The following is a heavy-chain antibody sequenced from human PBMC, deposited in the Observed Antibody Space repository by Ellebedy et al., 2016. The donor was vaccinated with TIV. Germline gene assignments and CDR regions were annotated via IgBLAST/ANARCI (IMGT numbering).Heavy chain of an antibody. D-gene: IGHD2-21*01. Sequence: GGSLRLSXAASGFSFGDYSIHWVRQVPGKGLEWVSSISWNGGITHYADSVKGRFTISRDNAKNSLFLQMNSLRAEDTALYYCAKDIRSSVEVSKTGLKNFYYMDVWGKGATVTVSS. J-gene: IGHJ6*03. CDR1: GFSFGDYS. V-gene: IGHV3-9*01. CDR2: ISWNGGIT. CDR3: AKDIRSSVEVSKTGLKNFYYMDV.